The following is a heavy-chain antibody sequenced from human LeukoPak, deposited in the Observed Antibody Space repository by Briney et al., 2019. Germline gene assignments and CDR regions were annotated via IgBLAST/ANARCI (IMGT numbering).Heavy chain of an antibody. CDR2: IRYDGSNK. V-gene: IGHV3-30*02. Sequence: GGSLRLSCAASGFTFSSYGMHWVRQAPGKGLEWVAFIRYDGSNKYYADSVKGRFTISRDNSKNTLYLQMNSLRAEDTAVYYCAKAGNYGSGSYRTFYYFDYWGQGTLVTVSS. CDR3: AKAGNYGSGSYRTFYYFDY. D-gene: IGHD3-10*01. CDR1: GFTFSSYG. J-gene: IGHJ4*02.